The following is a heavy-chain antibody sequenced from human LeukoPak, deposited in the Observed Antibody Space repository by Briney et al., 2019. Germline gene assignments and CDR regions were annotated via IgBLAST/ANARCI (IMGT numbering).Heavy chain of an antibody. CDR1: GFTLNTYS. V-gene: IGHV3-21*01. CDR2: ISSTGSAM. CDR3: ARGYYGMDV. Sequence: PGGSLRLSCAAPGFTLNTYSMNWVRQAPGKGLEWVSYISSTGSAMYYVDSVKGRFTNSRDNAKNTLYVQMNSLRDEDTAVYYCARGYYGMDVWGQGTTVTVSS. J-gene: IGHJ6*02.